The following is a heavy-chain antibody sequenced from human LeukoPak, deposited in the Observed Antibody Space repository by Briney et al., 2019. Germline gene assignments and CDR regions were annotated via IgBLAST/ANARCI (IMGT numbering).Heavy chain of an antibody. V-gene: IGHV3-15*01. Sequence: GGSLRLSCAASGFTFSSYEMNWVRQAPGKGLEWVGRIISKTEGGTTDYAAPVKGRFTISRDDSKNTLYLQMNSLKTEDTAVYYCTSVVVTARQFDDWGQGTLVTVSS. CDR2: IISKTEGGTT. D-gene: IGHD2-21*02. J-gene: IGHJ4*02. CDR3: TSVVVTARQFDD. CDR1: GFTFSSYE.